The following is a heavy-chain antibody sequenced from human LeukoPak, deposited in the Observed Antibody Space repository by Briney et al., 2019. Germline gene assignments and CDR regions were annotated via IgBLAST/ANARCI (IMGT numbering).Heavy chain of an antibody. Sequence: GGSLRLSCAASGFTFSSYAMHWVRQAPGKGLEWVAFIHYDGTNEYYADSVKGRFTISRDNFKNTLSLQMNGLRVEDTALYYCVNSGFDPWGQGTLVTVSS. CDR1: GFTFSSYA. CDR3: VNSGFDP. CDR2: IHYDGTNE. J-gene: IGHJ5*02. D-gene: IGHD3-10*01. V-gene: IGHV3-30*04.